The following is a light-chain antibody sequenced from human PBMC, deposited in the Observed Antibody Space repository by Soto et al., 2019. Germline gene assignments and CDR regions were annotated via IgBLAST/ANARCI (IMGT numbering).Light chain of an antibody. J-gene: IGKJ3*01. CDR3: QKTYSTPFT. CDR1: QTISNY. V-gene: IGKV1-39*01. Sequence: DIQMTQSPSSLSASVGDRVTINCRASQTISNYLNWYQEKPGKAPKLLIYAASNLQSGVPSRFSGSGSGTDFTLTISNLQPEDFATYYCQKTYSTPFTFGPGTKVDI. CDR2: AAS.